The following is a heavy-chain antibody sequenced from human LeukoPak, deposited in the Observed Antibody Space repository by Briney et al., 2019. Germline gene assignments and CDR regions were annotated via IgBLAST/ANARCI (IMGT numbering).Heavy chain of an antibody. CDR1: GFTFSSYA. CDR3: AKDPAAAGRLYYFDY. V-gene: IGHV3-23*01. CDR2: ISGSGGST. Sequence: HPGGSLRLSCAASGFTFSSYAMSWVRQAPGKGLECVSAISGSGGSTYYADSVKGRFTISRDNSKNTLYLQMNSLRAEDTAVYYCAKDPAAAGRLYYFDYWGQGTLVTVSS. J-gene: IGHJ4*02. D-gene: IGHD6-13*01.